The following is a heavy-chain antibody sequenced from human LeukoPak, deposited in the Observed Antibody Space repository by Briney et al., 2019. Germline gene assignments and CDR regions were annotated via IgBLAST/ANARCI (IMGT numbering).Heavy chain of an antibody. V-gene: IGHV3-30*18. CDR1: GFTFSSYG. Sequence: PGRSLRLSCAASGFTFSSYGMHWVRQAPGKGLEWVAVISYDGSNKYYADSVKGRFTISRDNSKNTLYLQMNSLRAEDTAVYYCAKVLPTTGTTGLFDYWGQGTLVTVSS. CDR3: AKVLPTTGTTGLFDY. D-gene: IGHD1-1*01. CDR2: ISYDGSNK. J-gene: IGHJ4*02.